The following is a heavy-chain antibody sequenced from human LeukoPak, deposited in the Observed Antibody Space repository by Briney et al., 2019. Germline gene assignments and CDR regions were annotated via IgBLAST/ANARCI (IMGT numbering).Heavy chain of an antibody. V-gene: IGHV4-34*01. CDR2: INHSGST. CDR3: ARGSRLRYFDWFDY. Sequence: SETLSLTCAVYGGSFSGYYWSWIRQPPGKGLEWIGEINHSGSTNYNPSLKSRVTISVDTSKNQFSLKLSPVTAADTAVYYCARGSRLRYFDWFDYWGQGTLVTVSS. J-gene: IGHJ4*02. CDR1: GGSFSGYY. D-gene: IGHD3-9*01.